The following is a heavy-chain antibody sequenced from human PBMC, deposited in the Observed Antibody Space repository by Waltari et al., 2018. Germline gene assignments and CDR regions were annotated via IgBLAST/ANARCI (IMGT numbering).Heavy chain of an antibody. CDR2: VYYTGSP. J-gene: IGHJ4*02. V-gene: IGHV4-39*02. CDR1: GGSINSSSHY. Sequence: QLQLQEAGPGLVKPSETLSIICTVSGGSINSSSHYWAWLRQPPGKVLEWIGSVYYTGSPHYNPSLKSRVTISLDMSKNDFSLRLNSATAADTGVYYCARGVGADFDFWGQGTRVTVSS. D-gene: IGHD3-10*01. CDR3: ARGVGADFDF.